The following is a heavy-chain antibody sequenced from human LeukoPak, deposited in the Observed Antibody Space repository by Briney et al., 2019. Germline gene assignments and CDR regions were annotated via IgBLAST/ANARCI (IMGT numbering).Heavy chain of an antibody. CDR3: ARAEDDILTGFDY. J-gene: IGHJ4*02. CDR1: GGTFSSYA. D-gene: IGHD3-9*01. Sequence: SVKVSCKASGGTFSSYAISWVRQAPGQGLEWMGGIIPIFGTANYAQKFQGRVTMTRDTSISTAYMELSRLKSDDTAVYYCARAEDDILTGFDYWGQGTLVTVSS. V-gene: IGHV1-69*05. CDR2: IIPIFGTA.